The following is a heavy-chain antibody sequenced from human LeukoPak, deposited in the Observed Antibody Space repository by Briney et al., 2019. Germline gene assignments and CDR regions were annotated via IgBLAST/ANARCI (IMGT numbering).Heavy chain of an antibody. CDR3: ARDLGTVTTNYFDY. J-gene: IGHJ4*02. CDR1: GYTFTGYY. D-gene: IGHD4-11*01. V-gene: IGHV1-2*02. CDR2: INPNSGGT. Sequence: ASVKVSCKASGYTFTGYYMHWARQAPGQGLEWMGWINPNSGGTNYAQKFQGRVTMTRDTSISTAYMELSRLRSDDTAVYYCARDLGTVTTNYFDYWGQGTLVTVSS.